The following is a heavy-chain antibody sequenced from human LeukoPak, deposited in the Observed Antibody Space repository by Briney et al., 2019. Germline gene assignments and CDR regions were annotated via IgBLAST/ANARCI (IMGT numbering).Heavy chain of an antibody. V-gene: IGHV4-31*03. J-gene: IGHJ6*03. CDR3: ASTSPGYGSGWYSRDNYYYYYMDV. Sequence: SQTLSLTCTVSGGSISSGGYYRSWIRQHPGKGLEWIGYIYYSGSTYYNPSLKSRVTISVVTSKNQFSLKLSSVTAADTAVYYCASTSPGYGSGWYSRDNYYYYYMDVWGKGTTVTVSS. D-gene: IGHD6-19*01. CDR1: GGSISSGGYY. CDR2: IYYSGST.